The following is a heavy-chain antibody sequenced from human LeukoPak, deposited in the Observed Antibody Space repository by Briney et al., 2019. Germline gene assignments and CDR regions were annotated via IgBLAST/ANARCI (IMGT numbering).Heavy chain of an antibody. J-gene: IGHJ4*02. CDR1: GFSISTYY. CDR3: ARGGSYCFDY. CDR2: IDYSGST. D-gene: IGHD3-10*01. Sequence: PSETLSLTCTASGFSISTYYWSWIRQPPGKGLEWIGYIDYSGSTNYNPSLKSRVTMSVDTSKHQFSLKLSSVTAADTAVYYCARGGSYCFDYWGQGTLVTVSS. V-gene: IGHV4-59*01.